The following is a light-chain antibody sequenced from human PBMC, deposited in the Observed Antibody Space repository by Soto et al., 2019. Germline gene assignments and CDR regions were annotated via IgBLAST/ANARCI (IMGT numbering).Light chain of an antibody. CDR3: CSYAGVSTFVV. CDR1: SSDVGSYHL. J-gene: IGLJ2*01. CDR2: EGS. Sequence: QSVLTQPASVSGSPGQSITISCTGTSSDVGSYHLVSWYQHHPGKVPKLIIYEGSKRPSGISSRFSGSKSGNTASLTISGLQAEDEADYHCCSYAGVSTFVVFGGGTKLTVL. V-gene: IGLV2-23*03.